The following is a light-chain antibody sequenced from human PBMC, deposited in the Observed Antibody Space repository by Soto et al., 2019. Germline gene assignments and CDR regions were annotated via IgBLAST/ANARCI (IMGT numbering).Light chain of an antibody. J-gene: IGKJ5*01. Sequence: ETVLTQSPAILSLSPGERATLFGRASQSISRYLAWYQQKPGQAPRLLIYDASNRATGIPARFSGSGSGTDFTLTISSLGPEDFAVYYCQQRSNWITFGQGTRLEI. CDR2: DAS. V-gene: IGKV3-11*01. CDR3: QQRSNWIT. CDR1: QSISRY.